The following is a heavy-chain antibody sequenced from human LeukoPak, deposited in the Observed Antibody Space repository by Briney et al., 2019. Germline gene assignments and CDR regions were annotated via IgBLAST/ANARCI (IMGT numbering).Heavy chain of an antibody. D-gene: IGHD3-22*01. J-gene: IGHJ4*02. CDR3: ARDLDDSSGYY. CDR1: GFTFSSYA. CDR2: ISYDGSNK. V-gene: IGHV3-30-3*01. Sequence: PGGSLRLSCAASGFTFSSYAMHWVRQAPGKGLEWVAVISYDGSNKYYADSVKGRFTISRDNSKNTLCLQVNSLRAEDTAVYYCARDLDDSSGYYWGQGTLVTVSS.